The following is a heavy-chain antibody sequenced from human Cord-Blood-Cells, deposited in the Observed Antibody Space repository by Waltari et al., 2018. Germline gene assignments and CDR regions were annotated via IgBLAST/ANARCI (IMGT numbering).Heavy chain of an antibody. CDR3: ATVSGYSYGYWYFDL. Sequence: QLQLQESGPGLVKPSETLSLTCPVSGGSISSSSYYWGWIRQPPGKGLEWIGSIYYSGSTYYNPSLKSRVTISVDTSKNQFSLKLSSVTAADTAVYYCATVSGYSYGYWYFDLWGRGTLVTVSS. CDR1: GGSISSSSYY. V-gene: IGHV4-39*01. J-gene: IGHJ2*01. D-gene: IGHD5-18*01. CDR2: IYYSGST.